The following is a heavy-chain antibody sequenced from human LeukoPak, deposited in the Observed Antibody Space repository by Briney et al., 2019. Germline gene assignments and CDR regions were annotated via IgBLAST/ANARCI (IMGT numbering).Heavy chain of an antibody. Sequence: SETLSLTCAVYGGSFSGYYWSWIRQPPGKGLEWIGEINHSGSTNYNPSLKSRVTISVDTSKNQFSLKLSSVTAADTAVYYCASDSGSYGGGFDYWGQGTLVTVSS. CDR2: INHSGST. CDR3: ASDSGSYGGGFDY. J-gene: IGHJ4*02. V-gene: IGHV4-34*01. D-gene: IGHD1-26*01. CDR1: GGSFSGYY.